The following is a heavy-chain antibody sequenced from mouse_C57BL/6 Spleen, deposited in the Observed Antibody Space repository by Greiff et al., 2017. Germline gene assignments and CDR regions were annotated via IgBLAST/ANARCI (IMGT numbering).Heavy chain of an antibody. Sequence: EVQLQQSVAELVRPGASVKLSCTASGFNIKNTYMRWVKQRTEQGLEWIGRIDPANGNTKYAPKFQGKATITADTSSNTAYLQLSSLTSEDTAIYYCALWDDYRGQGTTLTVAS. CDR1: GFNIKNTY. CDR2: IDPANGNT. V-gene: IGHV14-3*01. J-gene: IGHJ2*01. CDR3: ALWDDY. D-gene: IGHD4-1*01.